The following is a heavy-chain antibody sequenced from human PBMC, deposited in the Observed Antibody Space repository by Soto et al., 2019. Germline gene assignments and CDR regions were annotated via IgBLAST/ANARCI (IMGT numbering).Heavy chain of an antibody. CDR3: AKARGIAAAGTGYGMDV. D-gene: IGHD6-13*01. Sequence: GGSLRLCCAASGFTFNGAWMNWVCQAPGKGLEWVGRVKSKVDGGSIDYAAPVRGRFTISRDDSRNTVDLQMNSLRAEDTAVYYCAKARGIAAAGTGYGMDVWGQGTTVTVSS. CDR2: VKSKVDGGSI. CDR1: GFTFNGAW. V-gene: IGHV3-15*07. J-gene: IGHJ6*02.